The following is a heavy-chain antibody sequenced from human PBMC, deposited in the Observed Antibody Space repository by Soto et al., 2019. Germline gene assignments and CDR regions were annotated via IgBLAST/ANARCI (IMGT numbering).Heavy chain of an antibody. Sequence: PSETLSLTCAVSGGSISSGGYSWSWIRQPPGKGLEWIGYIYHSGSTYYNPSLKSRVTISVDTSKNQFSLKLSSVTAADTAVYYCARGPLDYWGQGTLVTVSS. V-gene: IGHV4-30-2*01. CDR2: IYHSGST. CDR1: GGSISSGGYS. CDR3: ARGPLDY. J-gene: IGHJ4*02.